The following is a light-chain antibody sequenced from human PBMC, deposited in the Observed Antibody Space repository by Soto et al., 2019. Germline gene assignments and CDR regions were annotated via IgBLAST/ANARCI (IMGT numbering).Light chain of an antibody. CDR1: QSVDSN. CDR3: QQHSKWPIT. V-gene: IGKV3-15*01. Sequence: EIVMTQSPGTLSLSPGATATLSCRASQSVDSNYLAWYQQKPGQAPRLLVYGISTRATDISARFSGSGSGTEFTLTISSLQSEDFGIYYCQQHSKWPITFGQGTRLEIK. J-gene: IGKJ5*01. CDR2: GIS.